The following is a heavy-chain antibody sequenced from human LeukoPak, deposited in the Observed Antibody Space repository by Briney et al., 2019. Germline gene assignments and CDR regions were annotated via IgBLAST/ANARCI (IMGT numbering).Heavy chain of an antibody. J-gene: IGHJ6*03. CDR2: TSAYNGNT. D-gene: IGHD1/OR15-1a*01. V-gene: IGHV1-18*01. CDR3: ARAHWNNYYYYYMDV. CDR1: GYTFTICG. Sequence: VASVTVSFTASGYTFTICGFSWVRLALGQGMERMGWTSAYNGNTNYAQKLQGRVTMTTDTSTSTDYMELRSLRSDDTAVYYCARAHWNNYYYYYMDVWGKGTTVTVSS.